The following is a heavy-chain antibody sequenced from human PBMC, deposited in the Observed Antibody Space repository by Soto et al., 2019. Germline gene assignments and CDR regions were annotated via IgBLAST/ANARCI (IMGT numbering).Heavy chain of an antibody. CDR1: GFTFSSYA. V-gene: IGHV3-23*01. J-gene: IGHJ4*02. D-gene: IGHD3-10*01. CDR2: ISGSGCST. Sequence: GGSLRLSCAASGFTFSSYAMSWVRQAPGKGLEWVSAISGSGCSTYYADSVKGRFTISRDNSKNTLYLQMNSLRAEDTAVYYCAKDGSNYYGSGSYGYYFDYWGQGTLVTVSS. CDR3: AKDGSNYYGSGSYGYYFDY.